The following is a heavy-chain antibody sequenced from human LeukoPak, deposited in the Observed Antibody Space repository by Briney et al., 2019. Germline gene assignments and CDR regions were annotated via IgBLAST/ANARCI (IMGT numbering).Heavy chain of an antibody. CDR3: ARDLHFAFDY. Sequence: GGSLRLSCAASGFTFSSYEMNWVRQAPGKGLEWVSYISSSSSTIYYADSVKGRFTISRDNAKNSLCLQMSSLRDDDTAVYYCARDLHFAFDYWGRGTLVTVSS. J-gene: IGHJ4*02. CDR1: GFTFSSYE. CDR2: ISSSSSTI. V-gene: IGHV3-48*02.